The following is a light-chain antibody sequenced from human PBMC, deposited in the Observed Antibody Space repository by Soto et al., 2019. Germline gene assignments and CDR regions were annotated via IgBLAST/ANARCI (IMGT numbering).Light chain of an antibody. CDR2: AAS. Sequence: DIQMTQSPSSLSASVEDRVIITCRASQSITTYLNWYRQKPGKAPKLLIYAASSLQSGVPSRFSGSGSETEFTLSISSLQPEDFATYFCQQIYSAPLTFGGGTKEDIK. V-gene: IGKV1-39*01. CDR3: QQIYSAPLT. CDR1: QSITTY. J-gene: IGKJ4*01.